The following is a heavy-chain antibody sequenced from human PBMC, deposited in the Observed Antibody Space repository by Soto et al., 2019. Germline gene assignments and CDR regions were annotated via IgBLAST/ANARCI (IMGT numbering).Heavy chain of an antibody. V-gene: IGHV3-23*01. J-gene: IGHJ4*02. CDR2: IRGSADSA. CDR1: GFTFSSYG. CDR3: AKDLHGSGWSFDQ. D-gene: IGHD6-19*01. Sequence: GGSLRLSCAASGFTFSSYGMSWVRQAPRKGLEWVSTIRGSADSANYADSVKGRFTISRDNSKNMLYLQMNSLRADDTAVYYCAKDLHGSGWSFDQWGQGTVVTVSS.